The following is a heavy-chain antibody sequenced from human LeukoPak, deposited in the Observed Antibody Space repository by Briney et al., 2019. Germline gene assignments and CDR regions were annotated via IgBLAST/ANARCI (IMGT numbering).Heavy chain of an antibody. J-gene: IGHJ4*02. CDR2: IYSGGST. V-gene: IGHV3-66*01. D-gene: IGHD1-7*01. CDR3: AKVRATGTTPSFDY. Sequence: PGGSLRLSCAASGFTVSSNYMSWVRQAPGKGLEWVSVIYSGGSTCYADSVKGRFTISRDNSKNTLYLQMNSLRAEDTAVYYCAKVRATGTTPSFDYWGQGTLVTVSS. CDR1: GFTVSSNY.